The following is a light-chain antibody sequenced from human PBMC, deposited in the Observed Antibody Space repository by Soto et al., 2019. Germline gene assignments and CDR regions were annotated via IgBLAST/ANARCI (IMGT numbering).Light chain of an antibody. J-gene: IGLJ2*01. CDR2: RNN. V-gene: IGLV1-47*01. CDR1: SSNIGSNY. CDR3: AAWDDSLSGRV. Sequence: QSVLTQPPSASGTPGQRVTIPCSGSSSNIGSNYVYWYQQLPGTAPKLLIYRNNQRPSGVPDRFSGSKSGTSASLAISGLRSEYEADYYCAAWDDSLSGRVFGGGTKLTVL.